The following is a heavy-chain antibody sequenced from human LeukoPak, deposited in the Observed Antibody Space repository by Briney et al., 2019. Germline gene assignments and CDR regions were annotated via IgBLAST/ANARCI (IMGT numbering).Heavy chain of an antibody. V-gene: IGHV2-5*02. J-gene: IGHJ4*02. CDR2: IYWDDDK. D-gene: IGHD1-26*01. Sequence: SGPTLMKPTQTLTLTCTFSGFSLSTSGVGVGWIRQPPGKALVWLALIYWDDDKRYNPSLKSRLTITKDTSKNQVVLTVTNMDPMDTATYYCAHSPIGMGATMGFDYWGQGTLVTVSS. CDR3: AHSPIGMGATMGFDY. CDR1: GFSLSTSGVG.